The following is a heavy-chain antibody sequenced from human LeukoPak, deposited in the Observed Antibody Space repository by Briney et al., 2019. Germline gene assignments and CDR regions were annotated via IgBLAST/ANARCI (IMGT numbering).Heavy chain of an antibody. Sequence: SQTLSLTCAVSGGSISSGGYSWSWIRQPPGKGLEWIGYIYHSGSTYYNPSLKSRVTISVDRSMNQFSLKLSSVTAADTAVYYCARGGYCSSTSCHDFDYWGQGTLVTVSS. CDR2: IYHSGST. CDR3: ARGGYCSSTSCHDFDY. D-gene: IGHD2-2*01. J-gene: IGHJ4*02. V-gene: IGHV4-30-2*01. CDR1: GGSISSGGYS.